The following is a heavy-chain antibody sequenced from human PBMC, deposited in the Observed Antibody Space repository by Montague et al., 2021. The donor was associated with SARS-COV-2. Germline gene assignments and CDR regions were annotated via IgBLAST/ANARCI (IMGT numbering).Heavy chain of an antibody. Sequence: SETLSLTCAVYGGSFSGYYWSWIRQPPGKGLEWIGEINHSGSTNYNPSLKSRVTISVDTSKNQFSLKLSSVTAADTAVYYRARAGYSSSWYGARNWFDPWGQGTLVTVSS. CDR3: ARAGYSSSWYGARNWFDP. J-gene: IGHJ5*02. V-gene: IGHV4-34*01. D-gene: IGHD6-13*01. CDR1: GGSFSGYY. CDR2: INHSGST.